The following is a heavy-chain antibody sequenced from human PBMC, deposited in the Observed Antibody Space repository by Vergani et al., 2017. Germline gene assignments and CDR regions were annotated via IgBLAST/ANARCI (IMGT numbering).Heavy chain of an antibody. CDR3: ARVKEGDYSNPGDH. CDR2: ISSSSSYI. V-gene: IGHV3-21*01. J-gene: IGHJ4*02. CDR1: GFTFSSYS. Sequence: EVQLVESGGGLVKRGGSLRLSCAASGFTFSSYSMNWVRQAPGKGLEWVSSISSSSSYIHYSDSLKGRFTISRDNAKSSLYLQMNSLRAEDTGVYYCARVKEGDYSNPGDHWGQGTRVTVSS. D-gene: IGHD4-11*01.